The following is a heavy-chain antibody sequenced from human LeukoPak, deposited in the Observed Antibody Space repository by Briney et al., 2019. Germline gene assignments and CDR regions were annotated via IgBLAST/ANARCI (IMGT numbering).Heavy chain of an antibody. Sequence: GSLRLSCAASGFTFSDHYMDWVRQAPGKGLDWVGRIRNKANSYTTEYAASVKGRFTISRDDSKNSLYLQMNSLKIEDTAVYYCAKAHPRSRFDSWGQGTLVTVSS. D-gene: IGHD2-15*01. J-gene: IGHJ4*02. V-gene: IGHV3-72*01. CDR2: IRNKANSYTT. CDR1: GFTFSDHY. CDR3: AKAHPRSRFDS.